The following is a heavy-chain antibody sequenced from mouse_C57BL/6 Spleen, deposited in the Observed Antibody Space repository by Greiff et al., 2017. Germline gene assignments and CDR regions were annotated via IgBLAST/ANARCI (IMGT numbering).Heavy chain of an antibody. Sequence: QVQLQQPGAELVRPGSSVKLSCKASGYTFTSYWMAWVKQRPGQGLEWIGNIYPSDSETHYNQKFKDKATLTVDKSSSTAYMQLSSLTSEDSAVYYCAREEDYENAMDYWGQGTSVTVSS. CDR2: IYPSDSET. J-gene: IGHJ4*01. D-gene: IGHD2-4*01. CDR3: AREEDYENAMDY. V-gene: IGHV1-61*01. CDR1: GYTFTSYW.